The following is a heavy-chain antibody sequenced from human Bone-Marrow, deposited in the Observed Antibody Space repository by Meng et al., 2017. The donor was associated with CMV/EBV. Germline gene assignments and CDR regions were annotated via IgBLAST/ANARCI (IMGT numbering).Heavy chain of an antibody. V-gene: IGHV4-31*03. J-gene: IGHJ5*02. CDR3: ARVRNNWFDP. CDR1: GGYISSGGYY. Sequence: LTCTVSGGYISSGGYYWSWIRQHPGKGLEWIGYIYYSGSTYYNPSLKSRVTISVDTSKNQFSLKLSSVTAADTAVYYCARVRNNWFDPWGQGTLVTVSS. CDR2: IYYSGST.